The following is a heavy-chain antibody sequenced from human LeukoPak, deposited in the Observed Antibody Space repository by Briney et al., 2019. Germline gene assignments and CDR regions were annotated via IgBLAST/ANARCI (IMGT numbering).Heavy chain of an antibody. J-gene: IGHJ5*02. CDR2: ISYDGSNK. D-gene: IGHD1-26*01. CDR3: AMRANSLDP. Sequence: GGSLRLSCAASGFTFSSYAMHWVRQAPGKGLEWVAVISYDGSNKYYADSVKGRFTISRDNSKNTLYLQMNSLRAEDTAVYYCAMRANSLDPWGQGTLVTVSS. CDR1: GFTFSSYA. V-gene: IGHV3-30-3*01.